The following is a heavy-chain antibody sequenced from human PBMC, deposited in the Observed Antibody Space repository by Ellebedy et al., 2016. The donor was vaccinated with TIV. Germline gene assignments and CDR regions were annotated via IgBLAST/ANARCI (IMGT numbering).Heavy chain of an antibody. J-gene: IGHJ4*02. CDR2: ISGSGRTT. V-gene: IGHV3-48*02. D-gene: IGHD2-15*01. Sequence: GESLKISCAASGFTFSTYSMNWVRQAPGKGLEWVSYISGSGRTTYYADSVKGRFTISRDNSNNSLYLQMNSLRDEDTAVYYCARDTVGYGVVAAFDYWGQGTLVTVSS. CDR1: GFTFSTYS. CDR3: ARDTVGYGVVAAFDY.